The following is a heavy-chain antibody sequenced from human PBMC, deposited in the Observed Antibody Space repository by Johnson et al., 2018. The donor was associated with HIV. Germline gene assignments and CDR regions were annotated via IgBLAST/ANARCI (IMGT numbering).Heavy chain of an antibody. CDR3: ARDLDLREDLAFDI. CDR1: GFTFDDYA. D-gene: IGHD1-1*01. V-gene: IGHV3-7*01. Sequence: VQLVESGGVVVQPGGSLRLSCAASGFTFDDYAMHWVRQAPGKGLEWVANIKQDGSEKYYVDSVKGRFTISRDNSKNTLYLQMNSLRAEDTAVYYCARDLDLREDLAFDIWGQGTMVTVSS. CDR2: IKQDGSEK. J-gene: IGHJ3*02.